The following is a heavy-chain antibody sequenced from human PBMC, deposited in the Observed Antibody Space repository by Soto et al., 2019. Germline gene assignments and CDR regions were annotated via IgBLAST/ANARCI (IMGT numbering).Heavy chain of an antibody. CDR2: IIPILGIA. J-gene: IGHJ6*02. Sequence: QVQLVQSGAEVKKPGSSVKVSCKASGGTFSSYTISWVRQAPGQGLEWMGRIIPILGIANYAQKFQGRVKITADNSTGTGYMELSSLRSEDTAVYYCARDDIVVVPAAPGPCYYYYGMDVWGQGTTVTVSS. CDR1: GGTFSSYT. D-gene: IGHD2-2*01. CDR3: ARDDIVVVPAAPGPCYYYYGMDV. V-gene: IGHV1-69*08.